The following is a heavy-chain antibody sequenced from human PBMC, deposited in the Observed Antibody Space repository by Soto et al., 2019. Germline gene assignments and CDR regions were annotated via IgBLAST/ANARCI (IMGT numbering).Heavy chain of an antibody. CDR1: GFNFSSYV. J-gene: IGHJ4*02. V-gene: IGHV3-33*01. CDR3: ARDGQWLPRDGLRSSYYFDY. CDR2: IWYDGGNK. D-gene: IGHD6-19*01. Sequence: QVLLVESGGGVVQPGRSLRLSCAASGFNFSSYVMHWVRQAPGKGLEWVAVIWYDGGNKYYADSVKGRFTISRDNSKNTLYLQMNSLRAEDTAVYYCARDGQWLPRDGLRSSYYFDYWGQGTLVTVSS.